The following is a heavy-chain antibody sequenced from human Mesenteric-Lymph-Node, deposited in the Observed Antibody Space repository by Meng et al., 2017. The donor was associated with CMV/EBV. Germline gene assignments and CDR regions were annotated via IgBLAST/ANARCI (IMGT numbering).Heavy chain of an antibody. V-gene: IGHV3-48*04. CDR3: ASLDFWSGYRPDY. D-gene: IGHD3-3*01. Sequence: ETLSLTCAASGFRFNNFGVYGMHWVRQAPGKGLEWVSSISRSGTTMDYADSVKGRFLISRDNAKNTLYLEMHSLRAEDTAVYYCASLDFWSGYRPDYWGQGTLVTVSS. CDR1: GFRFNNFGVYG. CDR2: ISRSGTTM. J-gene: IGHJ4*02.